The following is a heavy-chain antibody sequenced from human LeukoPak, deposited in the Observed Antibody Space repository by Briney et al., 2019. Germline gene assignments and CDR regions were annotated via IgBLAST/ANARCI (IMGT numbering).Heavy chain of an antibody. D-gene: IGHD6-13*01. Sequence: GASVKVSCKASGYTFTGYYIHWVRQAPGQGLEWMGWINPNSGGTNYAQKFQGRVTMTRDTSISTAYMELSRLRPDDTAVCYCASDIAAAGTNYWGQGTLVTVSS. V-gene: IGHV1-2*02. CDR3: ASDIAAAGTNY. CDR1: GYTFTGYY. CDR2: INPNSGGT. J-gene: IGHJ4*02.